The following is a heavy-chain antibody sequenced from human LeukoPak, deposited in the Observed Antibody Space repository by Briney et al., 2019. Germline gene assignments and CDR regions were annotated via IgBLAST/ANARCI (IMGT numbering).Heavy chain of an antibody. CDR2: IYYSGST. CDR3: ARLYVIGRDGYNQDFDY. V-gene: IGHV4-39*01. Sequence: SETLSLTCTVSGGSISSSSYYWGWIRQPPGKGLEWIGSIYYSGSTYYNPSLKSRVTISVDTSKNQFSLKLSSVTAADTAVYYCARLYVIGRDGYNQDFDYWGQGTLVTVSS. D-gene: IGHD5-24*01. CDR1: GGSISSSSYY. J-gene: IGHJ4*02.